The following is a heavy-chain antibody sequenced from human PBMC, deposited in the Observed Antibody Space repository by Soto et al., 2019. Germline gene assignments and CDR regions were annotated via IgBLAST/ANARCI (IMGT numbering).Heavy chain of an antibody. CDR1: GGPISSGGYY. CDR2: IYYSGST. CDR3: ARVSGGTYYDFWSGYPSGLYYFDY. Sequence: PSETLSLTCTVSGGPISSGGYYWSWIRQHPGKGLEWIGYIYYSGSTYYNPSLKSRVTISVDTSKNQFSLKLSSVTAADTAVYYCARVSGGTYYDFWSGYPSGLYYFDYWGQGTLVTVSS. J-gene: IGHJ4*02. D-gene: IGHD3-3*01. V-gene: IGHV4-31*03.